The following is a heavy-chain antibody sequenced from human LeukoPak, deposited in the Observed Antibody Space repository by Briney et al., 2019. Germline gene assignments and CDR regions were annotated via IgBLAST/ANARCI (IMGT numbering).Heavy chain of an antibody. D-gene: IGHD6-19*01. J-gene: IGHJ4*02. CDR3: AKVRRPIAVAPPGI. Sequence: GGSLRLSCTASGLSVRNEYMSWVRQTPGKGLEWVAVMFSGGYTSYADSVKGRFTLSRDNSENTLFLQMNSLEVEDTAVYYCAKVRRPIAVAPPGIWGQGALVTVSS. V-gene: IGHV3-66*02. CDR1: GLSVRNEY. CDR2: MFSGGYT.